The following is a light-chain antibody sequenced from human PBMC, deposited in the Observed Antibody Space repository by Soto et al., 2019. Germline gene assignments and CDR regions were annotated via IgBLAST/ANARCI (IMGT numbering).Light chain of an antibody. V-gene: IGKV2-28*01. J-gene: IGKJ1*01. CDR3: MQSLHTRT. Sequence: DIVMTQSPLSLPVTPGEPASISCRSSQSLLHSNGYNYLDWYLQKPGQSPQLLISLASNRASGXPXXFSGSGSGTDFTLKISRVEAEDVGVYYCMQSLHTRTFGQGPKVEIK. CDR2: LAS. CDR1: QSLLHSNGYNY.